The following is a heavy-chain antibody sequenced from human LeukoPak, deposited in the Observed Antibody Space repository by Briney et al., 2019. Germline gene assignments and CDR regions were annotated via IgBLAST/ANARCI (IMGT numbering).Heavy chain of an antibody. Sequence: PGGSLRLSCAASGFTFSSYAMHWVRQVPGKGLEWVAVISYDGSNKYYADSVKGRFTISRDNSKNTLYLQMNSLRGEDTAVYYCAKMGYSNTIFDYWSQGTLVTVSS. D-gene: IGHD4-11*01. J-gene: IGHJ4*02. CDR2: ISYDGSNK. CDR1: GFTFSSYA. CDR3: AKMGYSNTIFDY. V-gene: IGHV3-30-3*02.